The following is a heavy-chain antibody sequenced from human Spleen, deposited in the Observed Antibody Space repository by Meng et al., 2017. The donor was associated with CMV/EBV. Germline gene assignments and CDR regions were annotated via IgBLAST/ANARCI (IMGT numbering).Heavy chain of an antibody. Sequence: FSNYGLHWVRQAPGKGLEWMAVISYDGSNQYYADSVKGRFTISRDNSKNTLYLQMNSLRAEDTAVYYCARVDPANYYESSGFYGPLDYWGQGTLVTVSS. D-gene: IGHD3-22*01. V-gene: IGHV3-30*19. CDR1: FSNYG. J-gene: IGHJ4*02. CDR3: ARVDPANYYESSGFYGPLDY. CDR2: ISYDGSNQ.